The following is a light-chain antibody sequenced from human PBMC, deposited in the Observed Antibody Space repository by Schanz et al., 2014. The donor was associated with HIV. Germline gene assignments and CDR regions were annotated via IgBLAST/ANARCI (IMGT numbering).Light chain of an antibody. Sequence: QSVLTQPPSASGTPGQRVTISCSGSSSNIGSNTVNWYQQLPGTAPKLLIYRNNQRPSEVPDRFSGSKSGTSASLAISGLRSDDEADYYCAAWDDGLSGRVFGGGTKLTVL. J-gene: IGLJ3*02. CDR1: SSNIGSNT. V-gene: IGLV1-47*01. CDR3: AAWDDGLSGRV. CDR2: RNN.